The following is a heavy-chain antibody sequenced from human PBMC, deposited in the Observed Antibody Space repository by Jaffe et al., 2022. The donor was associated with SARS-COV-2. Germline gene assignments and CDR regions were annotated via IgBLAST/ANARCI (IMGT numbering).Heavy chain of an antibody. Sequence: QVQLQESGPGLVKPSQTLSLTCTVSGGSISSGSYYWSWIRQPAGKGLEWIGRIYTSGSTNYNPSLKSRVTISVDTSKNQFSLKLSSVTAADTAVYYCARASSGGNCSGGSCYDYWGQGTLVTVSS. CDR1: GGSISSGSYY. CDR2: IYTSGST. J-gene: IGHJ4*02. CDR3: ARASSGGNCSGGSCYDY. V-gene: IGHV4-61*02. D-gene: IGHD2-15*01.